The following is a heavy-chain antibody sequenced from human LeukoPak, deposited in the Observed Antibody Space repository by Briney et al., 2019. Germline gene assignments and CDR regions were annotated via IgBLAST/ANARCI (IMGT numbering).Heavy chain of an antibody. CDR1: GYTFTGYY. CDR2: INPNSGNT. D-gene: IGHD3-10*01. CDR3: ARGSVWFGETHY. Sequence: VKVSCKASGYTFTGYYMHWVRQAPGQGLEWMGRINPNSGNTGYAQKFQGRVTITRNTSISTAYMELSSLRSEDTAVYYCARGSVWFGETHYWGQGTLVTVSS. J-gene: IGHJ4*02. V-gene: IGHV1-8*03.